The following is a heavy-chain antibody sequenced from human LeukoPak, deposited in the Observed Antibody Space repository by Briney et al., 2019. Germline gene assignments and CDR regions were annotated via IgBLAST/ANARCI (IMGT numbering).Heavy chain of an antibody. V-gene: IGHV3-30*02. CDR2: IRYDGSNK. J-gene: IGHJ4*02. CDR3: AKGGDSSGSLPYYFDY. D-gene: IGHD3-22*01. Sequence: GGSLRLSCAASGFPFSSYAMNWVRQAPGKGLEWVAFIRYDGSNKYYAESVRGRFTISRDDSKNTLNLQMNSLRAEDTAVYYCAKGGDSSGSLPYYFDYWGQGTLVTVSS. CDR1: GFPFSSYA.